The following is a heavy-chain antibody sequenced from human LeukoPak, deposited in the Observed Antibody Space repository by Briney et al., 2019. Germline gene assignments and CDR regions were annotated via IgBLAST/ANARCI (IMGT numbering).Heavy chain of an antibody. V-gene: IGHV1-2*02. Sequence: ASVKVSCKASGYTFTGYYIHWVRHAHGQGLEWMGWINPNSGDTKYAQKFQGRVTMTGDTSISTAYMELSRLRSDDTAIYYCANNWAGDSGYWGQGTLVTVSS. J-gene: IGHJ4*02. CDR3: ANNWAGDSGY. D-gene: IGHD4-17*01. CDR2: INPNSGDT. CDR1: GYTFTGYY.